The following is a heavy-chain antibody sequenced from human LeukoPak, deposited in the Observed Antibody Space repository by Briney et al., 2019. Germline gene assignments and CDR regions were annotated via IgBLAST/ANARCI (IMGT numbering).Heavy chain of an antibody. CDR1: GNSFSTNW. V-gene: IGHV5-51*01. Sequence: GESLRISCRASGNSFSTNWIGWVRQMPGKGLEWMGIIYPGDSDTRYSPSFEGQVTISADKSISTAYLQWSSLKASDTAMYYCARQTRDGSGSRGYSFDFWGLGTLVTVSS. CDR2: IYPGDSDT. D-gene: IGHD3-10*01. J-gene: IGHJ4*02. CDR3: ARQTRDGSGSRGYSFDF.